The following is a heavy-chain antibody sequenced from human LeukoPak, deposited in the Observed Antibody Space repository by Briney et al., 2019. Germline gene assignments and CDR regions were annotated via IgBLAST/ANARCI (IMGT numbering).Heavy chain of an antibody. D-gene: IGHD3-10*02. J-gene: IGHJ2*01. CDR3: ARISDYYVGGFDL. V-gene: IGHV4-30-4*01. Sequence: SQTLSLTCTVSGGSISSGDYYWSWIRQPPGKGLEWIGYIYYSGSTYYNPSLKSRVTISVDTSKNQFSLKLSSVTAADTAVYYCARISDYYVGGFDLWARGTLVTASS. CDR1: GGSISSGDYY. CDR2: IYYSGST.